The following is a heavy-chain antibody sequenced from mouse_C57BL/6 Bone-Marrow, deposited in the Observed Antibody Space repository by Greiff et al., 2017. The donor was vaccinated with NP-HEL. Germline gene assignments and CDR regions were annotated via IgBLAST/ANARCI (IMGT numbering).Heavy chain of an antibody. CDR2: INPSSGYT. J-gene: IGHJ1*03. D-gene: IGHD2-3*01. Sequence: QVQLQQSGAELAKPGASVKLSCKASGYTFTSYWMHWVKQRPGQGLEWIGYINPSSGYTKYNQKFKDKATLTADKSSRTAYMQLSSLTYEDSAVYYCARLGGYYPYWYVDVWGTGTTVTVSS. CDR1: GYTFTSYW. V-gene: IGHV1-7*01. CDR3: ARLGGYYPYWYVDV.